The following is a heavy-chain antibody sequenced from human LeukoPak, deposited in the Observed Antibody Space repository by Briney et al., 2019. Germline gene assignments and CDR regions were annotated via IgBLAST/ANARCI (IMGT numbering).Heavy chain of an antibody. Sequence: GESLKISCKGYGYSFTSYWIGWVRQMPGKGLEWMGIIYPGDSDTRYSPSFQGRVTISADTSITTAYLQWSSLRASDTAMYYCARRMFSDTRFDPWGQGTLVTVSS. J-gene: IGHJ5*02. CDR1: GYSFTSYW. CDR3: ARRMFSDTRFDP. CDR2: IYPGDSDT. V-gene: IGHV5-51*01. D-gene: IGHD3-10*02.